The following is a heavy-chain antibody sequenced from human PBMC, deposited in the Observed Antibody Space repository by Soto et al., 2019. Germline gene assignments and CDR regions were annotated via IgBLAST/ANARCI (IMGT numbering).Heavy chain of an antibody. CDR2: IYYSGST. CDR1: GGSISSYY. Sequence: LSLTCTVSGGSISSYYWSWIRQPPGKGLEWIGYIYYSGSTNYNPSLKSRVTLSVDTSKNQFSLKLSSVTAADTAVYYCARGSNTAYYYDSSGYLPDYWGQGTLVTVSS. CDR3: ARGSNTAYYYDSSGYLPDY. V-gene: IGHV4-59*01. J-gene: IGHJ4*02. D-gene: IGHD3-22*01.